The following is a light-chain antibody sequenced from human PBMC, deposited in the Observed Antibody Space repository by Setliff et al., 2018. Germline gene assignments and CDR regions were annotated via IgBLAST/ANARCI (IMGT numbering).Light chain of an antibody. Sequence: HSALTQPPSASGSPGQSVTISCTGTSRDVGGYNFVSWYQQHPGKAPKLIISEVTERPSGVPDRFSGSKSGNTASLTVSGLQAEDEADYYCSSYAGSDNYVFGTGTKVTVL. CDR3: SSYAGSDNYV. CDR1: SRDVGGYNF. CDR2: EVT. V-gene: IGLV2-8*01. J-gene: IGLJ1*01.